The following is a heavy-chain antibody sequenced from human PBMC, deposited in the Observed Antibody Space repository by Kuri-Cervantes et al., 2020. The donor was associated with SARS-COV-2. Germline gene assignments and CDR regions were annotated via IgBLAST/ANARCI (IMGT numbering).Heavy chain of an antibody. J-gene: IGHJ4*02. D-gene: IGHD1-26*01. CDR3: AIHPIRYSGSYYVY. Sequence: GGSLRLSWKGSGYSFTSYWIGWVSQMPGKGLEWMGRIDPTYYYTNYSPSLQGHVTISADKSISTAYLQWSSLKASDTAMYYCAIHPIRYSGSYYVYWGQGTLVTVSS. CDR1: GYSFTSYW. CDR2: IDPTYYYT. V-gene: IGHV5-10-1*01.